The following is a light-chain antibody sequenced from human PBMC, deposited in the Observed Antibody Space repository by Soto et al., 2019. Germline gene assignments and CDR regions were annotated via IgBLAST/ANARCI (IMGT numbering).Light chain of an antibody. Sequence: EVVMTQSPATLSVSPGERATLSCRASQSVNANLARYQLKPGQAPRLLIHGASNRATGIPARFSGRGFGTEFILTISSLEYEDFEVYYCEQYNTWLLTFGQAAEVEI. CDR3: EQYNTWLLT. J-gene: IGKJ1*01. CDR1: QSVNAN. CDR2: GAS. V-gene: IGKV3-15*01.